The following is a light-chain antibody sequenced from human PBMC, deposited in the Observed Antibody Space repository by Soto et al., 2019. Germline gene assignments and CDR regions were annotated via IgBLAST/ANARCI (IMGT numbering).Light chain of an antibody. V-gene: IGKV3-20*01. CDR2: AAS. CDR3: QHYGPAPWT. Sequence: EIVVTPSASTLSLSPGERAPLPFRARQTVNGSYLAWFQQKPGQAPRLLIYAASTRAAGVPDRFSGSGSGTDFSLTINRLEPEDFAVYYCQHYGPAPWTFGQGTKVEIK. J-gene: IGKJ1*01. CDR1: QTVNGSY.